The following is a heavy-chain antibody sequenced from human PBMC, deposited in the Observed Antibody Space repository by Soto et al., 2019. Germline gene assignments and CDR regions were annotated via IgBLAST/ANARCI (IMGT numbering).Heavy chain of an antibody. V-gene: IGHV3-23*01. J-gene: IGHJ4*03. CDR3: AKRHYYGSGSFALAT. CDR2: VSGDGYAS. CDR1: GFTFSSNA. Sequence: EVRLLESGGGLVQPGGSLRLSCAGSGFTFSSNAMSWVRQVPGKGLEWVSSVSGDGYASDYADSVKGRFTVSRHNSKNTLYLQMNSLRAEDTAVYYCAKRHYYGSGSFALATWGQGTLVTVSS. D-gene: IGHD3-10*01.